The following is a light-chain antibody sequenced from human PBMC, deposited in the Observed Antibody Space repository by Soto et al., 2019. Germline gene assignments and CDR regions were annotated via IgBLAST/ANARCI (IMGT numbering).Light chain of an antibody. Sequence: QCVLTQALSGSGAAGEKGTIFCSGSISNIGINYVSWYQHLPGTAPQLLIYANDKRPSGIPDRFSGSKSGTSATLGITGLQTGDEADYYCATWDNAANVFGTGPRSPS. J-gene: IGLJ1*01. V-gene: IGLV1-51*02. CDR3: ATWDNAANV. CDR1: ISNIGINY. CDR2: AND.